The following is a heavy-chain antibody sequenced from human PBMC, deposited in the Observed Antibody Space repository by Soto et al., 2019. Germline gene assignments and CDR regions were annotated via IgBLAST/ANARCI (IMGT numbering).Heavy chain of an antibody. D-gene: IGHD6-13*01. CDR1: GDSISSGGSS. CDR3: ATDQDRSSWYRGDYYYYGMDL. CDR2: IYDSGNS. J-gene: IGHJ6*02. V-gene: IGHV4-30-2*01. Sequence: SETLSLTCGVSGDSISSGGSSWNWIRQPPGKGLEWIGYIYDSGNSYYNPSLKSRVTISVDKSKNQFSLKLSSVTAADTAVYHCATDQDRSSWYRGDYYYYGMDLWGQRTTVT.